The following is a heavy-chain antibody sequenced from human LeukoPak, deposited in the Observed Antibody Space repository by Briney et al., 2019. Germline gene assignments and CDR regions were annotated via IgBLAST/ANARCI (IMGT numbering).Heavy chain of an antibody. CDR3: ARDGKGRNRIGYYFDY. CDR1: GFTFGSFA. V-gene: IGHV3-30-3*01. J-gene: IGHJ4*02. CDR2: ISYDGSNK. Sequence: PGRSLRLSCAASGFTFGSFAMHWVRQAPGKGLEWVALISYDGSNKYYADSVKGRFTISRDNSKNTLYLQMNSLRAEDTAVYYCARDGKGRNRIGYYFDYWGQGTLVTVSS. D-gene: IGHD3-10*01.